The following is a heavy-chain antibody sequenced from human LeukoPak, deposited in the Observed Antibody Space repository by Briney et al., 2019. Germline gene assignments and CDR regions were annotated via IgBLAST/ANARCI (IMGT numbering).Heavy chain of an antibody. CDR2: INWNSGSI. CDR3: AREAEAFDI. CDR1: GFTFDDYA. V-gene: IGHV3-9*01. J-gene: IGHJ3*02. Sequence: PGRSLRLSCAASGFTFDDYAMHWGRQAPGKGLEWVSGINWNSGSIGYADSVKGRFIISRDNAKNSLYLQMNGLRPEDTAVYYCAREAEAFDIWGQGTMVTVSS.